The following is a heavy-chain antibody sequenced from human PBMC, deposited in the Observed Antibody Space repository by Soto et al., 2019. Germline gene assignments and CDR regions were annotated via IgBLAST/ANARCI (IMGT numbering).Heavy chain of an antibody. D-gene: IGHD6-13*01. CDR2: ISVYNGNT. Sequence: ASVEVSCKXSAYTFTSYGIIWVRQAPGQGLEWIGWISVYNGNTNYAQKFRGRVTMTTDISTTTAYMEMRSLRSDDTAVYYCARSGSSWNLREFDYWGQGTLVTVSS. CDR3: ARSGSSWNLREFDY. V-gene: IGHV1-18*01. CDR1: AYTFTSYG. J-gene: IGHJ4*02.